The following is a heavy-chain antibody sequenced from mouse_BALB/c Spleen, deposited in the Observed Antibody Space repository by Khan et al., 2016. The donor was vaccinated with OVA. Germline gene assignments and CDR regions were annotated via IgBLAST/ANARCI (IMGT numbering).Heavy chain of an antibody. J-gene: IGHJ3*01. CDR3: ARHRFTTPTAWFAY. CDR2: ISNGGSYT. Sequence: EVELVESGGDLVKPGGSLNLSCEASGFTFSSYGMSWLRQTPDKRLEWVATISNGGSYTYYPDRVKGRLTISRDNAKNTLYQQMISLKSDDTAMYYCARHRFTTPTAWFAYWGQGTLVTVSA. CDR1: GFTFSSYG. V-gene: IGHV5-6*01. D-gene: IGHD1-2*01.